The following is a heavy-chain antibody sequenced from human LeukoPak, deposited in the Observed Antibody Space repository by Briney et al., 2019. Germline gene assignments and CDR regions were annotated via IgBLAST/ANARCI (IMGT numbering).Heavy chain of an antibody. CDR3: ARDRVEAVAGDCSYYGMDF. Sequence: GASVKVSCKASGYTFTSYGISWVRQAPGQGLEWMGWISAYNGNTNYAQKLQGRVTMTTDTSTSTAYMELRSLRSDDTAVYYCARDRVEAVAGDCSYYGMDFWGKGTTVTVSS. V-gene: IGHV1-18*04. CDR2: ISAYNGNT. CDR1: GYTFTSYG. D-gene: IGHD6-19*01. J-gene: IGHJ6*04.